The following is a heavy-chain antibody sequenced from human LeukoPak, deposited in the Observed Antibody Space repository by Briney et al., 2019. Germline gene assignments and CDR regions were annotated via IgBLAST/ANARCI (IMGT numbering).Heavy chain of an antibody. Sequence: ASVKVSCKASGYTFTGYYMHWVREAPGQGLEWMGWINPNSGGTNYAQKFQGRVTMTRDTSISTAYMELSRLRSDDTAVYYCARDYYGSSGYFGYWGQGTLVTVSS. V-gene: IGHV1-2*02. J-gene: IGHJ4*02. CDR2: INPNSGGT. CDR1: GYTFTGYY. CDR3: ARDYYGSSGYFGY. D-gene: IGHD3-22*01.